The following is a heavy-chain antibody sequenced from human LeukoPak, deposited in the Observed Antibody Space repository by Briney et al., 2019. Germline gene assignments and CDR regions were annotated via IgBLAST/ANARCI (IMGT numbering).Heavy chain of an antibody. CDR2: IKTKTDGGTT. Sequence: PGGSLRLSCAASGFTFSNAWMSWVRQAPGKGLEWVGRIKTKTDGGTTDYAAPVKGRFTISRDDSKHTLYLQMNSLKTEDTAVYYGTIDSNSGWTGYWGQGTLVTVSS. J-gene: IGHJ4*02. V-gene: IGHV3-15*01. D-gene: IGHD6-19*01. CDR3: TIDSNSGWTGY. CDR1: GFTFSNAW.